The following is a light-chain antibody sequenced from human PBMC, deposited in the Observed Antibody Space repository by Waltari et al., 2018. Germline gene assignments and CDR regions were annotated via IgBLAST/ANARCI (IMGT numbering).Light chain of an antibody. CDR3: QLWDSDSDHWI. CDR1: NIGYKG. J-gene: IGLJ2*01. Sequence: SYVLTQSPSVSVAPGQTARITCGGDNIGYKGVHWYQQKSGQAPVLVVFDENARPSGIPDRIAGSKSGSTAALTISRVEAGDEADYYCQLWDSDSDHWIFGGGTKLTVL. CDR2: DEN. V-gene: IGLV3-21*02.